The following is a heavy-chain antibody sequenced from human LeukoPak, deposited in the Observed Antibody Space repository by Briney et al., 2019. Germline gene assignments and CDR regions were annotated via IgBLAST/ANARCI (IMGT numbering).Heavy chain of an antibody. J-gene: IGHJ3*02. CDR1: GGSISSGSYY. D-gene: IGHD3-22*01. V-gene: IGHV4-61*02. Sequence: SQTLSLTCTVSGGSISSGSYYWSWIRQPAGKGLEWIGRIYTSGSTNYNPSLKSRVTISVDTSKNQFSLELSSVTAADTAVYYCASEKYYDSSVFAFDIWGQGTMVTVSS. CDR3: ASEKYYDSSVFAFDI. CDR2: IYTSGST.